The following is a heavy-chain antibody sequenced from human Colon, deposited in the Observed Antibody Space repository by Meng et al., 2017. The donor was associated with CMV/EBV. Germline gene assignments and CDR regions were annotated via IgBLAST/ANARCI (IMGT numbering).Heavy chain of an antibody. CDR1: GDPISSGSHS. D-gene: IGHD1-26*01. V-gene: IGHV4-39*07. Sequence: QVQLEESGPGAVKPAATLYLTCTASGDPISSGSHSWAWFRQPPGKRLEWSGSMYFSGIADYHPSLKSRVTISLHATQKQFSLRLTSVTAADSAVYFCARDLTNKWFYYWGQGTLVTVSS. CDR2: MYFSGIA. CDR3: ARDLTNKWFYY. J-gene: IGHJ4*02.